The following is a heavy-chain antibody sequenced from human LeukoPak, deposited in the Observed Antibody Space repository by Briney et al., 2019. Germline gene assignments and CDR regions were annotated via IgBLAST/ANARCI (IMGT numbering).Heavy chain of an antibody. CDR3: ARAPYGSATNNYYMDV. D-gene: IGHD3-10*01. CDR1: GGSITSDH. Sequence: SETLSLTCTVSGGSITSDHWSWIRQPPGKGLEWSGFFYYSGSTNYNPSLKSRVTISVDTSKNQFSLKLSSVTAADTAVYYCARAPYGSATNNYYMDVWGKGTTVTVSS. J-gene: IGHJ6*03. CDR2: FYYSGST. V-gene: IGHV4-59*01.